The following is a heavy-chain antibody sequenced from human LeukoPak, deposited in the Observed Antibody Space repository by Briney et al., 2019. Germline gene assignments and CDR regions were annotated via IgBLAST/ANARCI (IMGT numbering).Heavy chain of an antibody. CDR3: ANDGSVVVAATPDY. CDR2: ISGSGGST. D-gene: IGHD2-15*01. CDR1: GFTFSSYA. V-gene: IGHV3-23*01. Sequence: GGSLRLSCAASGFTFSSYAMSWVRQAPGKGLEWVSAISGSGGSTYYADSVKGRFTISRDNSKNTLYLQMNSLRAEDTAVYYCANDGSVVVAATPDYWGQGTLVTVSS. J-gene: IGHJ4*02.